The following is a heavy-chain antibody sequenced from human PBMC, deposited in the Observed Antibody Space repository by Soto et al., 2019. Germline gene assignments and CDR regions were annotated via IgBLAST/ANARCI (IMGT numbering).Heavy chain of an antibody. CDR1: GYTFTSYH. J-gene: IGHJ4*02. Sequence: QVQLVQSGAEVKKPGASVKVSCKTSGYTFTSYHISWVRQAPGQGLEWMGWISAYNTNTNYAQKFQGRVTMTTDTLTSTSYMELRSLRSDDSAVYYCARDTPPTDYWGQGTLVTVTS. V-gene: IGHV1-18*01. CDR3: ARDTPPTDY. CDR2: ISAYNTNT.